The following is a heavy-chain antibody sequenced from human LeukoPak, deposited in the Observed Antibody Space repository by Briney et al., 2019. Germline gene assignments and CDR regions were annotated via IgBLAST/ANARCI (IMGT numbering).Heavy chain of an antibody. V-gene: IGHV2-70*04. CDR2: IEWADDK. D-gene: IGHD3-22*01. CDR1: GFSLSTSGMR. CDR3: AHNYYDSSGLI. J-gene: IGHJ3*02. Sequence: SGPALVKPTQTLTLTCTFSGFSLSTSGMRVSWIRQPPGKALEWLARIEWADDKFYSTSLKTRLTISKDTSKNQVVLTMTNMDPVDTATYYCAHNYYDSSGLIWGQGTMVTVSS.